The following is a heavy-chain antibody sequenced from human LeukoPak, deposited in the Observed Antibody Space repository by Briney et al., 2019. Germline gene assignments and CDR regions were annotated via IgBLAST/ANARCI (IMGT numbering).Heavy chain of an antibody. CDR1: GYSFTNFG. CDR3: ARDSCSGGSCYLGY. V-gene: IGHV1-18*01. D-gene: IGHD2-15*01. J-gene: IGHJ4*02. CDR2: ISADNGNA. Sequence: ASVKVSCKASGYSFTNFGISWVRQAPGQGLEWMGWISADNGNANYAQKLQGRVTMTTDTSTSTAYMELRSLGSDDTAVYYCARDSCSGGSCYLGYWGQGTLVTVSS.